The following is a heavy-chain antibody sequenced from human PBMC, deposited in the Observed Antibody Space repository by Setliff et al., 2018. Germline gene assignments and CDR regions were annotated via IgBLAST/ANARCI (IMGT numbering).Heavy chain of an antibody. D-gene: IGHD3-10*01. CDR2: IYSSGST. Sequence: PSETLSLTCTVSGGSISSHYWSWIRQPPGKGLEWIGYIYSSGSTNYNPSLKSRVTISVDTSKNQFSLKLSSVTAADTAVYYCARGPRGYGSGSYYATEYFQHW. CDR1: GGSISSHY. V-gene: IGHV4-4*08. J-gene: IGHJ1*01. CDR3: ARGPRGYGSGSYYATEYFQH.